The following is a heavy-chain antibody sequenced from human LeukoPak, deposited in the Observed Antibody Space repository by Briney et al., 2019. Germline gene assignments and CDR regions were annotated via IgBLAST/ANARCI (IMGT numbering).Heavy chain of an antibody. CDR2: ISSCGSTI. CDR3: ARDHGYSSSWYFSYYYGMDV. D-gene: IGHD6-13*01. J-gene: IGHJ6*02. CDR1: GFTFSSYE. Sequence: GGSLRLSCAASGFTFSSYEMNWVRQAPGKGLEWVSYISSCGSTIYYADSVKGRFTISRDNAKNSLYLQMNSLRAEDTAVYYCARDHGYSSSWYFSYYYGMDVWGQGTTVTVSS. V-gene: IGHV3-48*03.